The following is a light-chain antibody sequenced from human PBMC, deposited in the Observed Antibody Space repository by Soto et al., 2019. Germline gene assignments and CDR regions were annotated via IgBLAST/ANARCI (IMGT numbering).Light chain of an antibody. CDR2: EVT. CDR1: SSDVGGYNF. Sequence: QSVLTQPPSASGSPGQSVTISCTGTSSDVGGYNFVSWYQQYPGKAPKLMISEVTKRPSGVPDRFSGSKSGNTASLTVSGLQAEDEADYYCSSYASNNNLVFGGGTKVTVL. V-gene: IGLV2-8*01. CDR3: SSYASNNNLV. J-gene: IGLJ2*01.